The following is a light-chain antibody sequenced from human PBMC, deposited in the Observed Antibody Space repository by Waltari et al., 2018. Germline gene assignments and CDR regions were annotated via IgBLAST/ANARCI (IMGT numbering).Light chain of an antibody. Sequence: TVLTHSPGTLSLSPGERATLSCRASQSVSRSLAWYQQKPGQAPKLLIYGASTRATGIPDRFTGSGSGTDFSLTISSLEPEDFAIYFCQHYVRLPATFGQGTKVEIK. J-gene: IGKJ1*01. V-gene: IGKV3-20*01. CDR1: QSVSRS. CDR2: GAS. CDR3: QHYVRLPAT.